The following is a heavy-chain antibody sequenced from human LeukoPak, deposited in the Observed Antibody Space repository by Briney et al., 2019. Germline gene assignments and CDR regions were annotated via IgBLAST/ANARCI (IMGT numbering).Heavy chain of an antibody. CDR2: INQDGGEK. CDR1: GFTFSSYE. CDR3: TSSQGGV. J-gene: IGHJ4*02. V-gene: IGHV3-7*01. Sequence: GGSLRLSCAASGFTFSSYEMNWVRQAPGKGLEWVANINQDGGEKYYVDSVKGRFTISRDNAKNSLSLQMSSLRAEDTAVYYCTSSQGGVWGQGTLVTVSS. D-gene: IGHD3-3*01.